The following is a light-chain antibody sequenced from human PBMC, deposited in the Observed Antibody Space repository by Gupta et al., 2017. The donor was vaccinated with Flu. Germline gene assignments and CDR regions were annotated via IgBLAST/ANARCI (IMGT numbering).Light chain of an antibody. CDR3: QQYNSWPRT. V-gene: IGKV3-15*01. Sequence: GERATLSCRASQYISSNLAWYQQTPGQAPRLLISGASDRATGIPARFSGSGSGTDFTLTISSLQSEDFALYYCQQYNSWPRTFGRGTKVETK. CDR1: QYISSN. CDR2: GAS. J-gene: IGKJ1*01.